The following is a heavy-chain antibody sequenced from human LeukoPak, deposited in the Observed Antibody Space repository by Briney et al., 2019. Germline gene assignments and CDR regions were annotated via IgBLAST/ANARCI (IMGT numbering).Heavy chain of an antibody. CDR1: GFTFRSYG. CDR2: ISSSSSII. V-gene: IGHV3-48*01. Sequence: PGGSLRLSCAASGFTFRSYGMTWVRQAPGKGLEWVSYISSSSSIIYYADSVKGRFTISRDNAKNSLYLQMNSLRAEDTAVYYCARDRIEQQRTLGRSSNYYYYYYMDVWGKGTTVTVSS. CDR3: ARDRIEQQRTLGRSSNYYYYYYMDV. J-gene: IGHJ6*03. D-gene: IGHD6-13*01.